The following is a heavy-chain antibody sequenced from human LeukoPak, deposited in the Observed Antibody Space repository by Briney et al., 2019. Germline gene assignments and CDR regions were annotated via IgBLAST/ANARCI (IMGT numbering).Heavy chain of an antibody. CDR2: FDPEDGET. V-gene: IGHV1-24*01. J-gene: IGHJ4*02. CDR1: GYTLTELS. CDR3: AEAPLVGAPAVRY. D-gene: IGHD1-26*01. Sequence: ASVKVSCKVSGYTLTELSMHWRRQAPGKGLEWMGGFDPEDGETIYAQKFQGRVTMTEDTSTDTAYMELSSLRSEDTAVYYCAEAPLVGAPAVRYWGQGTLVTVSS.